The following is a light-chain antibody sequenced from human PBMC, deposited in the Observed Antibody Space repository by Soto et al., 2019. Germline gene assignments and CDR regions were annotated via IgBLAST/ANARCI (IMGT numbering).Light chain of an antibody. V-gene: IGKV3-15*01. CDR3: QKYDNLPLT. CDR2: GAS. J-gene: IGKJ3*01. Sequence: RVMTQSPATLSVSPGERATLSCRASQSVGSNLAWYQQKPGQAPRLLIFGASSRATGVPARFSGSGSGTEFTLTINSLQSEDFAVYFCQKYDNLPLTFGTGTKVDIK. CDR1: QSVGSN.